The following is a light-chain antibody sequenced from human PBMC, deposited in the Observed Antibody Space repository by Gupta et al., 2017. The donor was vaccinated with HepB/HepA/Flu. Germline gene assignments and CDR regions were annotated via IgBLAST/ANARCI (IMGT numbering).Light chain of an antibody. Sequence: DIQMTQSPSSLSASVGDRVTITCRASQTINTYLNWYQQRPGKAPKVLIYAASHLLTGVPSRFTGRGSGTEFTLTISNLQPDDFAIYYCQQSYNTPSTFGQGTKVEMK. CDR2: AAS. CDR1: QTINTY. V-gene: IGKV1-39*01. J-gene: IGKJ1*01. CDR3: QQSYNTPST.